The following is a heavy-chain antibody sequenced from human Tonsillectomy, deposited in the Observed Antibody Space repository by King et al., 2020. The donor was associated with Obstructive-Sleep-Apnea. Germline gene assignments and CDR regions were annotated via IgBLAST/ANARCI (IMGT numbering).Heavy chain of an antibody. CDR3: AKGDHPVLLWFGEHEGDAFDI. D-gene: IGHD3-10*01. CDR1: GFTFSSYG. Sequence: VQLVESGGGVVQPGRSLRLSCAASGFTFSSYGMHWVRQAPGKGLEWVAVISYDGSNKYYADSVKGRFTISRDNSKKTLYLQMNSLRAEDTAVYYCAKGDHPVLLWFGEHEGDAFDIWGQGTMVTVSS. J-gene: IGHJ3*02. V-gene: IGHV3-30*18. CDR2: ISYDGSNK.